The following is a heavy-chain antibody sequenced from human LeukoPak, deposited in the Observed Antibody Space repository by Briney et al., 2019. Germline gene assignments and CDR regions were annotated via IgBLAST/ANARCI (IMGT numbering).Heavy chain of an antibody. CDR2: IYPGDSDT. CDR1: GYRFTSYW. V-gene: IGHV5-51*01. D-gene: IGHD6-19*01. J-gene: IGHJ4*02. Sequence: GESLKISCKGSGYRFTSYWIGWLRQMPGKGLEWMGIIYPGDSDTRYSPSFQGQVTISADKSISTAYLQWSSLKASDSAMYYCATNSGYSSGCWGYWGQGTLVTVSS. CDR3: ATNSGYSSGCWGY.